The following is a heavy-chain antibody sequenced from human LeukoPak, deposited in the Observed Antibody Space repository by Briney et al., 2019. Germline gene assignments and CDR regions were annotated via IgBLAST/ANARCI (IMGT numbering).Heavy chain of an antibody. CDR1: GFTFSSCS. V-gene: IGHV3-21*01. Sequence: GSLRLSCAASGFTFSSCSMNWVRQAPGKGLEWVSSISSTSSYIYYADSVKGRFTISRDNAKNSLYLQMNSLRADDTAVYYCARPYSSSWDYYYYGMDVWGQGTTVTVSS. CDR3: ARPYSSSWDYYYYGMDV. D-gene: IGHD6-13*01. J-gene: IGHJ6*02. CDR2: ISSTSSYI.